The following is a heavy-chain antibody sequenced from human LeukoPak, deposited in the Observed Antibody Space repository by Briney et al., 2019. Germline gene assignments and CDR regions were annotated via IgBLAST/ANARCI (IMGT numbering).Heavy chain of an antibody. CDR3: AKAWFGEDWLTKD. CDR2: IYSGGST. Sequence: GGSLRLSCAASGFTVSSNYMSWVRQAPGKGLEWVSVIYSGGSTYYADSVKGRFTISRDNSKNTVYLQMNSLRVEDTAVYYCAKAWFGEDWLTKDWGQGTLVTVSS. V-gene: IGHV3-66*01. J-gene: IGHJ4*02. CDR1: GFTVSSNY. D-gene: IGHD3-10*01.